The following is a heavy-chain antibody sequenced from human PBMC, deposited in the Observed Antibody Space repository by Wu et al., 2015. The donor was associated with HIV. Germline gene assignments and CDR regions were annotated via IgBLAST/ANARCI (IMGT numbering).Heavy chain of an antibody. J-gene: IGHJ5*02. Sequence: QVQLVQSGAEVKKPGASVKVSCKASGYTFTGYYMHWVRQAPGQGLEWMGWINPNSGGTNYAQKFQGRVTMTRDTSISTAYMELSRLRSDDTAVYYCARDHSFQPVASGVCWFDPWGQGNPGHRLL. D-gene: IGHD1-14*01. CDR1: GYTFTGYY. CDR3: ARDHSFQPVASGVCWFDP. V-gene: IGHV1-2*02. CDR2: INPNSGGT.